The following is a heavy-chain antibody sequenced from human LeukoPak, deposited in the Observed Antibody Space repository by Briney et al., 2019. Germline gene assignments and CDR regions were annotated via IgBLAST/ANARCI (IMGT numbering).Heavy chain of an antibody. V-gene: IGHV3-30*18. CDR1: GFTFNNYG. J-gene: IGHJ6*02. CDR3: AKDLGIASGGAYYGMDV. D-gene: IGHD6-13*01. CDR2: ISYDGSEK. Sequence: GGSLRLSCAASGFTFNNYGIHWVRQAPGKGLEWVAVISYDGSEKYYADSVKGRLTISRENPKNTLYLQMNTLRAEDTAVYYCAKDLGIASGGAYYGMDVWGQGTTVTVSS.